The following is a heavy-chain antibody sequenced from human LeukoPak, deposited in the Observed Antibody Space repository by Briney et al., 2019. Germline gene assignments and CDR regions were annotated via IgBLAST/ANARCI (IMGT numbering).Heavy chain of an antibody. CDR2: ISGSGGST. CDR1: GFTSSSYA. V-gene: IGHV3-23*01. D-gene: IGHD2-15*01. Sequence: PGGSLRLSCAASGFTSSSYAMNWVRQAPGKGLEWVSAISGSGGSTYYADSVKGRFTISRDNSKNTLYLQMSSLRAEDTAVYYCATRLLVRAMAFDIWGQGTMVTVSS. CDR3: ATRLLVRAMAFDI. J-gene: IGHJ3*02.